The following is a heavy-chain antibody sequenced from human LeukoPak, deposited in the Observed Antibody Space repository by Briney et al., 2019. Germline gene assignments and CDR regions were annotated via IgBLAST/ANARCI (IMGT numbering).Heavy chain of an antibody. Sequence: GGSLRLSCAASGLTFSSYAMSWVRQAPGKGLEWVSAISGSGDSTYYADSVKGRFTISRDNSKNTLYLQMNSLRAEDTAVYYCAKDVAVAGPIDYWGQGTLVTVSS. J-gene: IGHJ4*02. D-gene: IGHD6-19*01. CDR1: GLTFSSYA. CDR2: ISGSGDST. CDR3: AKDVAVAGPIDY. V-gene: IGHV3-23*01.